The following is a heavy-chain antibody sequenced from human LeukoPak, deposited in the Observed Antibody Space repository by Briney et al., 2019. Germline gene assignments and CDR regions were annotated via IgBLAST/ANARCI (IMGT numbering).Heavy chain of an antibody. Sequence: SETLSLTCTVSGYSISSGYYWGWIRQPPGKGLEWIGSINHSGSTNYNPSLKSRVTISVDTSKNQFSLKLSSVTAADTAVYYCARKVGSNVLRYFDWLGPHFDYWGQGTLVTVSS. CDR2: INHSGST. CDR1: GYSISSGYY. D-gene: IGHD3-9*01. V-gene: IGHV4-38-2*02. CDR3: ARKVGSNVLRYFDWLGPHFDY. J-gene: IGHJ4*02.